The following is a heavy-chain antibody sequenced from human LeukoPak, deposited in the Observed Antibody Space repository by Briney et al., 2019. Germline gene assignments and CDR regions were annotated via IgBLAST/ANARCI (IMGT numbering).Heavy chain of an antibody. CDR3: ARRRVAAATLYDAFAI. CDR2: IYPDDSDT. D-gene: IGHD2-2*01. CDR1: GYSFTNYW. Sequence: GESLKISCKGSGYSFTNYWIGWVRQMPGKGLEWMGIIYPDDSDTRYSPSFQGQVTISADKSISTAYLQWSSLKASDTAMYYCARRRVAAATLYDAFAIWGQGTMVTVSS. V-gene: IGHV5-51*01. J-gene: IGHJ3*02.